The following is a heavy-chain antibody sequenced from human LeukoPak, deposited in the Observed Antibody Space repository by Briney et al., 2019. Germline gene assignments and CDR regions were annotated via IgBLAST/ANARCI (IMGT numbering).Heavy chain of an antibody. CDR1: GFTFSSYG. CDR3: AKTPGRQQLGEYYFDY. CDR2: VSYDGSNK. J-gene: IGHJ4*02. V-gene: IGHV3-30*18. D-gene: IGHD6-13*01. Sequence: GGSLRLSCAASGFTFSSYGMHWVRQAPGKGLEWVAVVSYDGSNKYYADSVKGRFTISRDNSKNTLYLQMNSLRAEDTAVYYCAKTPGRQQLGEYYFDYWGQGTLVTVSS.